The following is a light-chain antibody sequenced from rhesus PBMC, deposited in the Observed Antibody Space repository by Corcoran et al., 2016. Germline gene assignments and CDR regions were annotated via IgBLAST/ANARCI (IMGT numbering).Light chain of an antibody. J-gene: IGKJ1*01. CDR1: QSVSSN. CDR2: GAS. V-gene: IGKV3-10*01. CDR3: YQHRSGWT. Sequence: QVILTQSPATLSLSPGERATLSCRASQSVSSNSAGYQQKPGQAPSLLIYGASSRATGIPDRCSGSGSGTDFTLTIRSLGPEGVGVSHCYQHRSGWTFGQGTKVEIK.